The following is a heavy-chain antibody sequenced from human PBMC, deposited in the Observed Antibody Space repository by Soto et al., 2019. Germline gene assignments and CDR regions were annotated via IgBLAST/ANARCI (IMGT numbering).Heavy chain of an antibody. J-gene: IGHJ4*02. CDR2: MNPNSGNT. CDR3: ARGYSMVRDFEY. D-gene: IGHD3-10*01. Sequence: QVQLVQSGAEVKKPGASVKVSCKASGYTFTSYDIKWVRQAPGQGLERMVWMNPNSGNTGYAQKFQGRVTMTRNTSIRTAYMELRRLRSEDTAVYYCARGYSMVRDFEYWFQVTLVIVSS. CDR1: GYTFTSYD. V-gene: IGHV1-8*01.